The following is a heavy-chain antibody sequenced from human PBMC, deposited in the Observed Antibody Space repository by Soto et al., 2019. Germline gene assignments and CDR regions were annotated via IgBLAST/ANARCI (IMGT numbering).Heavy chain of an antibody. D-gene: IGHD3-22*01. J-gene: IGHJ6*02. CDR1: GGSISSYY. Sequence: SETLSLTCTVSGGSISSYYWSWIRQPPGKGLEWIGYIYYSGSTNYNPSLKSRVNISVDTSKNQFSLKLSSVTAADTAVYYCAREGYSSGYYYYYGMDVWGQGTTVTVSS. CDR2: IYYSGST. V-gene: IGHV4-59*01. CDR3: AREGYSSGYYYYYGMDV.